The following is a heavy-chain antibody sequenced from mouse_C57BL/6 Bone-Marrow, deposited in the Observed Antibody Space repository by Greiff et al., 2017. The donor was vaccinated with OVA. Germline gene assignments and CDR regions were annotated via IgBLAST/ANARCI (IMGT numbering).Heavy chain of an antibody. J-gene: IGHJ3*01. CDR2: LSSGGSYP. V-gene: IGHV5-6*02. CDR3: ARPSNWDWFAY. Sequence: EVKLVESGGDLLTPGGSLTLSCAASGFTFSSYGMSWVRQTPDKRLEWVATLSSGGSYPYSPDSVKGRFTISRDKAKKTLYLQMSSLKSEDTAMYYCARPSNWDWFAYWGQGTLVTVSA. CDR1: GFTFSSYG. D-gene: IGHD4-1*01.